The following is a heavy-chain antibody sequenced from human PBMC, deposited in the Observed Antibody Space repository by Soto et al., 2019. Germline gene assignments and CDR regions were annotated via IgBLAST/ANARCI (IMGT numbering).Heavy chain of an antibody. J-gene: IGHJ4*01. D-gene: IGHD3-22*01. Sequence: QVQLMQSGAEVKKPGASVKVSCKASGYTFTSYGINWVRQAPGQGLEWMGWISAYNGNTNYAQKLQGRVTMTTDTTTSTAYMDLRSLSSDAAAAYSCASGGPNDDDSSGYPSTYWGHGTLVTVSS. CDR2: ISAYNGNT. V-gene: IGHV1-18*01. CDR1: GYTFTSYG. CDR3: ASGGPNDDDSSGYPSTY.